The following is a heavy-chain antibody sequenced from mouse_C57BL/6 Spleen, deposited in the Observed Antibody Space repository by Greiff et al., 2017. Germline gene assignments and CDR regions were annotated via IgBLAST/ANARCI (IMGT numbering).Heavy chain of an antibody. CDR1: GYSITSGYY. CDR2: ISYDGSH. J-gene: IGHJ3*01. Sequence: DVKLQESGPGLVKPSQSLSLTCSVTGYSITSGYYWNWIRQFPGNKLEWLGYISYDGSHNYNPSLKNRISITRDTSKNQLFLKLNSVTTEDTATYYCASDGLHVGFAYWGQGTLVTVSA. CDR3: ASDGLHVGFAY. V-gene: IGHV3-6*01.